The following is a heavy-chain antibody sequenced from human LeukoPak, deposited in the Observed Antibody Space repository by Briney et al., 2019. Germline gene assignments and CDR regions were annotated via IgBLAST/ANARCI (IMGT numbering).Heavy chain of an antibody. V-gene: IGHV3-49*04. J-gene: IGHJ4*02. CDR2: IRSKSYSGTT. Sequence: AGGSLRLSCTASGFNLGDYDMSWVRQAPGKGLEWAGFIRSKSYSGTTEYAASVKGRFTVSRDDSKSVAYLQMNSLTTEDTGVYYCTRVIRLSGGRYYFDYWGQGTLVTVSS. D-gene: IGHD2-21*01. CDR1: GFNLGDYD. CDR3: TRVIRLSGGRYYFDY.